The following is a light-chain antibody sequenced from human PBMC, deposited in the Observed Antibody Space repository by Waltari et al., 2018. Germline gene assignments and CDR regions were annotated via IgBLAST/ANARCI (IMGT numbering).Light chain of an antibody. V-gene: IGLV7-46*01. CDR1: TGAVPTGHS. J-gene: IGLJ3*02. CDR3: FLSYSGARV. CDR2: DTP. Sequence: QAVVTQEPSLTVSPGGTVTLTCGSSTGAVPTGHSPYWFQQKPGQAPKTLIYDTPDRHSWTPARFSGSLVGDKAALTLSGAQPEDEADYYCFLSYSGARVFGGGTKLTVL.